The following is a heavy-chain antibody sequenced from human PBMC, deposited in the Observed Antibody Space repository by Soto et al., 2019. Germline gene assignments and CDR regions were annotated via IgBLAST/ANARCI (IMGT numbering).Heavy chain of an antibody. D-gene: IGHD3-10*01. CDR1: GGTFSSDA. V-gene: IGHV1-69*06. J-gene: IGHJ5*02. CDR2: IIPIFGTA. Sequence: SVQVSCQASGGTFSSDAISWVRQAPGQGLEWMGGIIPIFGTANYAQKFQGRVTITADKSTSTAYMELSSLRSEDTAVYYCAREGGRTWFGELRVGWFDPWGQGTLVTISS. CDR3: AREGGRTWFGELRVGWFDP.